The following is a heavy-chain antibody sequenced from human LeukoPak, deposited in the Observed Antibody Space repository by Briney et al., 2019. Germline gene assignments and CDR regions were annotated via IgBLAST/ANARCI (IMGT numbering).Heavy chain of an antibody. V-gene: IGHV3-23*01. J-gene: IGHJ4*02. Sequence: TGGSLRLSCAASGFTFSSYAMSWVRQAPGEGLEWVSGISGSGRRPYYAGSVKGRFTISRDNSKNTLYLQINSLRAEDTAVYYCANDTGLRVAFDYWGQGTPVTVSS. CDR1: GFTFSSYA. CDR3: ANDTGLRVAFDY. CDR2: ISGSGRRP. D-gene: IGHD2-8*02.